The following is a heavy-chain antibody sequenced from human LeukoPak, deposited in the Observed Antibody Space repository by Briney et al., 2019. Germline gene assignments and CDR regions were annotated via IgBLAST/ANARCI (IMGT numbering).Heavy chain of an antibody. CDR1: GYTFTSYN. J-gene: IGHJ3*02. CDR3: ARGRDSGSPYDAFDI. Sequence: GASVKVSCKTSGYTFTSYNINWVRQAPGQGLEWMGWINPNSGGTIFAQKFQGRVTMTRDTSISTAYMELSRLTSDDTAVYYCARGRDSGSPYDAFDIWGQRTMVTVSP. V-gene: IGHV1-2*02. D-gene: IGHD1-26*01. CDR2: INPNSGGT.